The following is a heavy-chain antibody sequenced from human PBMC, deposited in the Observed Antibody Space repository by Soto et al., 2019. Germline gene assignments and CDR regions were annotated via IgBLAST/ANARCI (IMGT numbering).Heavy chain of an antibody. CDR2: ISAYNGNT. D-gene: IGHD3-3*01. Sequence: ASVKVSCKASGYTFTSYGISWVRQAPGQGLEWMGWISAYNGNTNYAQKLQGRVTMTTDTSTSTAYMEPRSLRSDDTAVFYCARFGGLSFLEWSDFDYWGQGTLVTVSS. CDR1: GYTFTSYG. V-gene: IGHV1-18*01. CDR3: ARFGGLSFLEWSDFDY. J-gene: IGHJ4*02.